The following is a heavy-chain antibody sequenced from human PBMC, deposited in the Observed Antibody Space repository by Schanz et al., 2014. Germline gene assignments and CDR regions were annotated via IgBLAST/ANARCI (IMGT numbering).Heavy chain of an antibody. D-gene: IGHD1-26*01. CDR2: ISGSGGST. Sequence: EVHLVESGGGLVQPGRSLRLSCAASGFTFDDYAMHWVRQAPGKGLAWVSAISGSGGSTYYADSVKGRFTISRDNSNHTLYLQMNSLRADDTAVYYCAKELYSGSHYGWFDPWGQGTLVTVSS. V-gene: IGHV3-23*04. CDR1: GFTFDDYA. J-gene: IGHJ5*02. CDR3: AKELYSGSHYGWFDP.